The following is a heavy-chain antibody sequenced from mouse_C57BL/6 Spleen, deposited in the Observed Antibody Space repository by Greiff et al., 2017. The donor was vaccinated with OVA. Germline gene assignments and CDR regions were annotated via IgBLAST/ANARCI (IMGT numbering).Heavy chain of an antibody. Sequence: QVQLKQSGAELVRPGASVTLSCKASGYTFTDYEMHWVKQTPVHGLEWIGAIDPETGGTAYNQKFKGKAILTADKSSSTAYMELRSLTSEDSAVYYCTRYRAYYSNYGDYWGQGTTLTVSS. D-gene: IGHD2-5*01. V-gene: IGHV1-15*01. CDR1: GYTFTDYE. J-gene: IGHJ2*01. CDR2: IDPETGGT. CDR3: TRYRAYYSNYGDY.